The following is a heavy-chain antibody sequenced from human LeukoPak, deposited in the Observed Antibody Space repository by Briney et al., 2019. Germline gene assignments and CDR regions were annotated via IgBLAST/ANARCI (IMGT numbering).Heavy chain of an antibody. J-gene: IGHJ4*02. CDR1: GFTFSSYT. D-gene: IGHD3-22*01. CDR2: ISSSGSYI. Sequence: NSGGSLRLSCAASGFTFSSYTMNWVRQAPGKGLEWVSSISSSGSYIYYADSVKGRFTISRDNAKNSLYLQMNSLRAEDTAVYYCAKDYYDKTYDYWGQGTLVTVSS. V-gene: IGHV3-21*01. CDR3: AKDYYDKTYDY.